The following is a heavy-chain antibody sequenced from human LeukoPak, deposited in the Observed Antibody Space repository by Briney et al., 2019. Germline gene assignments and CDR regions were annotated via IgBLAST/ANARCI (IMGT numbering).Heavy chain of an antibody. CDR3: ARGRFTDILTGSWAFDI. CDR1: GYSINSGYY. J-gene: IGHJ3*02. V-gene: IGHV4-38-2*02. CDR2: MYHSGST. Sequence: SETLSLTCSVSGYSINSGYYWGWIRQPPGKGLEWIGTMYHSGSTYYNPSLKSRVTISVDTSKNQFSLKLSSVTAADTAVYYCARGRFTDILTGSWAFDIWGQGTMVTVSS. D-gene: IGHD3-9*01.